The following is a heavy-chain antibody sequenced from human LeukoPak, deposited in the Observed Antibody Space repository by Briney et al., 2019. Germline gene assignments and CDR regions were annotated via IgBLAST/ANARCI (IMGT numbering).Heavy chain of an antibody. CDR1: GYSFTSYW. CDR2: IYPGDSDT. V-gene: IGHV5-51*01. D-gene: IGHD3-22*01. CDR3: ARHVGPDYYDSSGYLDY. Sequence: GESLKISCKGSGYSFTSYWIGWVRQMPGKGLEWMGIIYPGDSDTRYSPSFQGQVTISADKSISTAYLQWSSLKASDTAMYYCARHVGPDYYDSSGYLDYWGQGTPVTVS. J-gene: IGHJ4*02.